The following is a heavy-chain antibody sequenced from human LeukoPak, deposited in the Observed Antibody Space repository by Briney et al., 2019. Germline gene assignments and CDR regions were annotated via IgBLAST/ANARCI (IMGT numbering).Heavy chain of an antibody. Sequence: EGSLRLSCAASGFTFSNYWMSWVRQAPGKGLEWVANIKQDGSGKYYVDSVKGRFTISRDNAKNSLYLQMNSLRAEDRAVYYCAKDLIKYYDFWSGYRTSLFGFDYWGQGTLVTVSS. D-gene: IGHD3-3*01. V-gene: IGHV3-7*03. CDR3: AKDLIKYYDFWSGYRTSLFGFDY. CDR1: GFTFSNYW. CDR2: IKQDGSGK. J-gene: IGHJ4*02.